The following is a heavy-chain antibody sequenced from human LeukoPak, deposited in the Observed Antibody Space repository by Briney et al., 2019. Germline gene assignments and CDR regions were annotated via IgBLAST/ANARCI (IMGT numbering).Heavy chain of an antibody. D-gene: IGHD3-10*01. V-gene: IGHV3-23*01. CDR1: GFTFSSYS. CDR3: ANWGSGSYPNNWFDP. Sequence: GGSLRLSCAASGFTFSSYSMNWVRQAPGKGLEWVSAISGSGGSTYYAGSVKGRFTISRDNSKNTLYLQMNSLRAEDTAVYYCANWGSGSYPNNWFDPWGQGTLVTVSS. J-gene: IGHJ5*02. CDR2: ISGSGGST.